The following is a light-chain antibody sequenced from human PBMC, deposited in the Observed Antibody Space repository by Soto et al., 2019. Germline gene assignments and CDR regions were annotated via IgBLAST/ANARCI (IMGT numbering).Light chain of an antibody. J-gene: IGLJ3*02. V-gene: IGLV2-14*01. CDR3: SSFTPTTWV. Sequence: QSVLTQPASVSGSPGQSITISCTGSSSHVGGNKFVSWYQQHPGKAPQLIIYEVTNRPSGVSNRFSGSKSGNTASLTISGLQAEDEADYYCSSFTPTTWVFGGGTKLTVL. CDR1: SSHVGGNKF. CDR2: EVT.